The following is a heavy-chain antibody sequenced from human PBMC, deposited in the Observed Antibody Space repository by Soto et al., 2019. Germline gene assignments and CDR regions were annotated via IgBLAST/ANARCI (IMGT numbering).Heavy chain of an antibody. V-gene: IGHV1-18*01. Sequence: GASVKVSCKASGYTFTSYGISWVRQAPGQGVEWMGWISAYNGNTNYAQKLQGRVTMTTDTSTSTAYMELRSLRSDDTAVYYCARDPVWRSSGWSCCFDSWGQGTLVTLSS. J-gene: IGHJ5*01. CDR2: ISAYNGNT. D-gene: IGHD6-19*01. CDR3: ARDPVWRSSGWSCCFDS. CDR1: GYTFTSYG.